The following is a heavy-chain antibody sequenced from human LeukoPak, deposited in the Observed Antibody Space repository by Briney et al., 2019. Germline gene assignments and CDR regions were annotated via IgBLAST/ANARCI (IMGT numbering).Heavy chain of an antibody. CDR3: ARDKDWAFDY. CDR2: ISYDGSNK. J-gene: IGHJ4*02. D-gene: IGHD3-9*01. Sequence: GGSLRLSCAASGFTFSSYGMHWVRQAPGKGLEWVAVISYDGSNKYYADSVKGRFTISRDNGKNTLYLQMNSLRAEDTAVYYCARDKDWAFDYWGQGTLLTVSS. CDR1: GFTFSSYG. V-gene: IGHV3-30*03.